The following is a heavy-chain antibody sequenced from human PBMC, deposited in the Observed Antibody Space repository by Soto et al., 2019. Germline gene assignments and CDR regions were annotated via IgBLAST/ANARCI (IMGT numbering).Heavy chain of an antibody. J-gene: IGHJ6*02. D-gene: IGHD1-26*01. CDR3: GKGRSYYYYYGVDV. V-gene: IGHV3-21*04. CDR1: GFTFSSYS. Sequence: PGRSLRLSCAASGFTFSSYSMNWVRQAPGKGLQWVSSISSSSTYIYYADAVKGRFTISRDNSKSTLYLQMNSLRAEDTAVYYCGKGRSYYYYYGVDVWGQGTTVTVSS. CDR2: ISSSSTYI.